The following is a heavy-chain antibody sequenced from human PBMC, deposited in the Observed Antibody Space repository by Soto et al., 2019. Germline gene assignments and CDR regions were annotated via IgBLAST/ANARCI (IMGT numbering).Heavy chain of an antibody. V-gene: IGHV1-69*13. CDR2: IIPIFGTA. CDR1: GGTFSSYA. CDR3: ASPPREDSSGYYLGYFEY. J-gene: IGHJ4*02. D-gene: IGHD3-22*01. Sequence: EASVKVSCKASGGTFSSYAISCVRQAPGQGLEWMGGIIPIFGTANYAQKFQGRVTITADESTSTAYMELSSLRSEDTAVYYCASPPREDSSGYYLGYFEYWGQGTLVTVSS.